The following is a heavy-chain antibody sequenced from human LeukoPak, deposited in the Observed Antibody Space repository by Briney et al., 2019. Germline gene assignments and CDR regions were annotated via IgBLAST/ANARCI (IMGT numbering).Heavy chain of an antibody. CDR1: GYTFTSYG. D-gene: IGHD3-22*01. J-gene: IGHJ4*02. Sequence: GASVKVSCKASGYTFTSYGISWVRQAPGQGLEWMGWISAYNGNTNYAQKLQGRVTMTTDTSTSSAYMELRSLRSDDTAVYYCAKGSERITMIVVGFDYWGQGTLVTVSS. CDR3: AKGSERITMIVVGFDY. CDR2: ISAYNGNT. V-gene: IGHV1-18*01.